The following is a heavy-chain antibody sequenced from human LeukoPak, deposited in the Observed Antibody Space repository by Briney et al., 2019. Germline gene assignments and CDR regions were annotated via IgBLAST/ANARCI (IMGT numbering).Heavy chain of an antibody. J-gene: IGHJ5*02. Sequence: GGSLRLSCAASGLIFSSYGMHWVRQAPGKGLEWVAGISNDGRNKYYADSVKGRFTISRDNSKNTLFLQMNNLRAVDTAVYYCAKDGVHGSMVRGVNNWFDPWGQGTLVTVSS. CDR2: ISNDGRNK. D-gene: IGHD3-10*01. V-gene: IGHV3-30*18. CDR3: AKDGVHGSMVRGVNNWFDP. CDR1: GLIFSSYG.